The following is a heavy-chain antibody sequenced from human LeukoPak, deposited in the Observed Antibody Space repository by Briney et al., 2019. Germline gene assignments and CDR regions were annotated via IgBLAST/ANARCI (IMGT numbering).Heavy chain of an antibody. CDR3: ARGGSSGWYDWFDP. D-gene: IGHD6-19*01. J-gene: IGHJ5*02. CDR2: INHSGST. Sequence: PSETLSLTCTVSGGSISSYYWSWIRQPPGKGLEWIGEINHSGSTNYNPSLKSRVTISVDTSKNQFSLKLSSVTAADTAVYYCARGGSSGWYDWFDPWGQGTLVTVSS. CDR1: GGSISSYY. V-gene: IGHV4-34*01.